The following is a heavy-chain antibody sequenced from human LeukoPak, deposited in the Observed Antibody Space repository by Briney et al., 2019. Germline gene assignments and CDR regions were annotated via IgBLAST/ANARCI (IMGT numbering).Heavy chain of an antibody. CDR1: GGSISSSSYY. J-gene: IGHJ6*03. D-gene: IGHD4-23*01. Sequence: SETLSLTCTVSGGSISSSSYYWSWIRQPAGKGLEWIGRIYTSGSTNYNPSLKSRVTMSVDTSKNQFSLKLSSVTAADTAVYYCARVNYGGNYYYYYYMDVWGKGTTVTISS. V-gene: IGHV4-61*02. CDR3: ARVNYGGNYYYYYYMDV. CDR2: IYTSGST.